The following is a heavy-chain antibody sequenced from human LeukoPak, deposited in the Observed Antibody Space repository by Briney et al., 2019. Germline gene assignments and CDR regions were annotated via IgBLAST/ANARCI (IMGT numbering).Heavy chain of an antibody. CDR1: GYTFTSYY. J-gene: IGHJ4*02. D-gene: IGHD3-3*01. V-gene: IGHV1-46*01. CDR3: ARDPRLRFWSGKKGSPYFDY. CDR2: INPSGGST. Sequence: GASVKVSCKASGYTFTSYYMHWVRQAPGQGLEWMGIINPSGGSTSYAQKFQGRVTMTRDTSTSTVYMELSSLRSEDTAVYYCARDPRLRFWSGKKGSPYFDYWGQGTLVTVSS.